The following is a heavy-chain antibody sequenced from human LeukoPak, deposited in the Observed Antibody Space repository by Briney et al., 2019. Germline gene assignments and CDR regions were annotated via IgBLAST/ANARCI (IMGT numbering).Heavy chain of an antibody. J-gene: IGHJ3*01. CDR1: GFTFSSYP. CDR2: ISVDGVTT. V-gene: IGHV3-23*01. Sequence: GGSLRLSCVASGFTFSSYPMSWVRQTPGEGLQWVSSISVDGVTTYYVDSVKGRFTVFRDNSRDTLFLQMNSLRAKDSAVYYCAKATCSGANCFSNSRDAFDVWGQGTMVTVSS. CDR3: AKATCSGANCFSNSRDAFDV. D-gene: IGHD2-15*01.